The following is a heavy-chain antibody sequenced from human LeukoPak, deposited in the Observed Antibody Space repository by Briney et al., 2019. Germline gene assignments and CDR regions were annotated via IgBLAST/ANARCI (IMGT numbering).Heavy chain of an antibody. V-gene: IGHV3-21*01. CDR1: GFTFSSYS. CDR3: AREYSSGWYYFDY. Sequence: GGSLRLSCAASGFTFSSYSMNWVRQAPGKGLEWVSSISSSSSYIYYADSVKGRFTISRDNAKNSLYLQMNSLRAEDTAVYYCAREYSSGWYYFDYWGQGTLVTVSS. D-gene: IGHD6-19*01. CDR2: ISSSSSYI. J-gene: IGHJ4*02.